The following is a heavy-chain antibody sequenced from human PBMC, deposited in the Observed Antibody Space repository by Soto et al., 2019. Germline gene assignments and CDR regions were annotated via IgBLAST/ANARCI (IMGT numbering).Heavy chain of an antibody. CDR1: GYSFTIYW. Sequence: GESLKISCKGSGYSFTIYWIGWVRQMPGKGLEWMGIIYPGDSDTRYSPSFQGQVTISADKSISTAYLQWSSLKASDTAMYYCARLRLSDFWSGSTEDYGMDVWGQGTTVTVSS. D-gene: IGHD3-3*01. J-gene: IGHJ6*02. CDR2: IYPGDSDT. CDR3: ARLRLSDFWSGSTEDYGMDV. V-gene: IGHV5-51*01.